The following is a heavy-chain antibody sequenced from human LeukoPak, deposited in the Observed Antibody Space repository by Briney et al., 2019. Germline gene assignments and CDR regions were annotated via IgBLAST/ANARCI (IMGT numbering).Heavy chain of an antibody. Sequence: SETLSLTCAVYGESFSVYYWSWIRLPPGKGLEWIGEISHSGSTNYTPSLKSRVTISVDTSKNQFSLKLSSVTAADTAVYYCVRGYSSSSYNWFDPWGQGTLVTVSS. CDR1: GESFSVYY. CDR3: VRGYSSSSYNWFDP. V-gene: IGHV4-34*01. D-gene: IGHD6-6*01. CDR2: ISHSGST. J-gene: IGHJ5*02.